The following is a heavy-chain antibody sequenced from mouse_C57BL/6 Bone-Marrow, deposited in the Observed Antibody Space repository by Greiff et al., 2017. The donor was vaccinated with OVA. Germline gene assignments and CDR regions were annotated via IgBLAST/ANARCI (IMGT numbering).Heavy chain of an antibody. Sequence: VQLQQSGPGLVQPSQSLSITCTVSGFSLTSYGVHWVRQSPGKGLEWLGVIWSGGSTDYNAAFISRLSISKDNSKSQVFFKMNSLQADDTAIYYCARGNYDYFYYAMDYWGQGTSVTVSS. CDR2: IWSGGST. CDR1: GFSLTSYG. D-gene: IGHD2-4*01. CDR3: ARGNYDYFYYAMDY. J-gene: IGHJ4*01. V-gene: IGHV2-2*01.